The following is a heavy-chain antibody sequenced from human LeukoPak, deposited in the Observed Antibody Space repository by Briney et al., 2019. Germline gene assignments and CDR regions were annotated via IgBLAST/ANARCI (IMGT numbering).Heavy chain of an antibody. V-gene: IGHV4-34*01. D-gene: IGHD3-10*01. CDR3: ARGRHYGSFLH. J-gene: IGHJ4*02. CDR2: INYSGST. Sequence: PSETLSLTCAVSGGSFNGYYWNWIRQPPGKGLEWIGEINYSGSTNFNPSLESRVTISVDTSKNQFSLKVNSVTAADTAVYYCARGRHYGSFLHWGQGTLVTVSS. CDR1: GGSFNGYY.